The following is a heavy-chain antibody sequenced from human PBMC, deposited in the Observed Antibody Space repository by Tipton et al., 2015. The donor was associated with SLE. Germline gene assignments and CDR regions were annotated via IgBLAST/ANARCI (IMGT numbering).Heavy chain of an antibody. CDR3: ATDFMAVTTLNFQH. J-gene: IGHJ1*01. V-gene: IGHV1-24*01. D-gene: IGHD4-17*01. CDR2: FDPEDGET. CDR1: GYTLTELS. Sequence: QSGPEVKKPGASVKVSCKVSGYTLTELSMHWVRQAPGKGLEWMGGFDPEDGETIYAQKFQGRVTMTEDTSTDTAYMEPSSLRSEDTAVYYCATDFMAVTTLNFQHWGQGTLVTVSS.